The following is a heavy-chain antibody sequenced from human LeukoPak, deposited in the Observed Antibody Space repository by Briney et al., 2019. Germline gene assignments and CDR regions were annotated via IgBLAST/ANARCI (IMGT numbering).Heavy chain of an antibody. CDR2: FSGSVSGT. D-gene: IGHD2-2*01. CDR1: GFTFSSFT. CDR3: AKGITSCLI. J-gene: IGHJ3*02. Sequence: VGSLRRSCAASGFTFSSFTMSWVPQAPGKGLEWVSAFSGSVSGTYYAASVKGRFTLYRDNSKHTLFLQMNSLRAEDTAVYYSAKGITSCLIWGQGAMVTVSS. V-gene: IGHV3-23*01.